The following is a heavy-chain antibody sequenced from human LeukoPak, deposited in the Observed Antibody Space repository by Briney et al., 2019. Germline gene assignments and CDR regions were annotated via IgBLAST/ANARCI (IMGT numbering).Heavy chain of an antibody. J-gene: IGHJ4*02. V-gene: IGHV3-53*01. CDR2: IYSGGST. Sequence: GGSLRLSCAASGFTVSSNYMSWVRQAPGKGLEWVSVIYSGGSTYYADSVKGRFTISRDNSKNTLYLQMNSLRAEDTAVYYCARDPGKYYFDYWGQGTLVTVSS. CDR3: ARDPGKYYFDY. CDR1: GFTVSSNY. D-gene: IGHD1-14*01.